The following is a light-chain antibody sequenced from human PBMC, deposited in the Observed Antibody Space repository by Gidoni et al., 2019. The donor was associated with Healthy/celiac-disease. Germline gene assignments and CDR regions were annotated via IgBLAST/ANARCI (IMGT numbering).Light chain of an antibody. CDR2: AAS. V-gene: IGKV1-39*01. Sequence: DIPMTPSPSSLSASVGDRVTITCRASQSISSYLNWYQQKPGKAPKLLIYAASSLQSGVPSRFSGSGSGTDFTLTISSLQPEDFATYYCQQSYSTPPVTFGQXTKVDIK. J-gene: IGKJ2*01. CDR3: QQSYSTPPVT. CDR1: QSISSY.